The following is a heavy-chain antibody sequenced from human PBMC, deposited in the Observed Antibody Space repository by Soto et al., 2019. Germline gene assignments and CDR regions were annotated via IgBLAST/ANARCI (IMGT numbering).Heavy chain of an antibody. Sequence: QLLQSGGGLVQPGGSLTLSCAASGFTFGTTDRSWVRQAPGEGLEWVSTIDGSGGITYYADSVKGRFTISRDNSRNTVYLQMNSLRGDDTGLYYCVKNSGWFNTWGQGALVTVSS. J-gene: IGHJ5*02. CDR1: GFTFGTTD. D-gene: IGHD3-10*01. CDR2: IDGSGGIT. V-gene: IGHV3-23*01. CDR3: VKNSGWFNT.